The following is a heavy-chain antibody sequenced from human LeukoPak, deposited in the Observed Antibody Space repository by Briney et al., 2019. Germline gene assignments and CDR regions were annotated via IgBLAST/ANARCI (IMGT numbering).Heavy chain of an antibody. CDR1: GFTFSSYS. D-gene: IGHD6-13*01. V-gene: IGHV3-21*01. CDR3: ARDLGSSWYGDDY. Sequence: GGSLRLSCAASGFTFSSYSMNWVRQAPGKGLEWVSSISSSSSYIYYADSVKGRFTISRDNAKNSLYLQMNSLRAEDTAVYYCARDLGSSWYGDDYWGQGILATVSS. CDR2: ISSSSSYI. J-gene: IGHJ4*02.